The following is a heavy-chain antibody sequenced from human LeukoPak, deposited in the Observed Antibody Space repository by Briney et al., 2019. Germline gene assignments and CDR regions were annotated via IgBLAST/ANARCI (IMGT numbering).Heavy chain of an antibody. CDR1: GGTLSSYT. J-gene: IGHJ4*02. CDR3: ASNFLEWLSQESDDY. D-gene: IGHD3-3*01. V-gene: IGHV1-69*02. CDR2: VIPILGIA. Sequence: GASVKASCKASGGTLSSYTISWVRQAPGQGLEWMGRVIPILGIANYAQKFQGRVTITADKSTSTDYMELSSLRSEDTAVYYCASNFLEWLSQESDDYWGQGTLVTVSS.